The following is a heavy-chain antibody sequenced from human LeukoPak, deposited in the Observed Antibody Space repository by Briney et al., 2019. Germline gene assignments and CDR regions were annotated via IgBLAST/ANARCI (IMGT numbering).Heavy chain of an antibody. Sequence: ASVKVSCKASGYTFTGYYMHWVRQVPEQGLEWMGWINPNSGGTNYAQKFQGRVTMTRDTSISTAYMELSRLRSDDTAAYYCARARHWGPFDYWGQGTLVTVSS. CDR3: ARARHWGPFDY. J-gene: IGHJ4*02. V-gene: IGHV1-2*02. D-gene: IGHD7-27*01. CDR2: INPNSGGT. CDR1: GYTFTGYY.